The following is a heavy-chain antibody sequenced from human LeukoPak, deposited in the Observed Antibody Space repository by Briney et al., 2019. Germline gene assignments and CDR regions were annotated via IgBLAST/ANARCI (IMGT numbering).Heavy chain of an antibody. Sequence: SQTLSLTCAVSGDSLSSGGYSWGWVRQPPGTGLEWIGYIYHGGSAYYSPSLKSRANISVDKSKNQFSLKLSSVTAADTAVYYCARYFSGGQFKWFDPWGQGTLVTVSS. CDR3: ARYFSGGQFKWFDP. V-gene: IGHV4-30-2*01. CDR2: IYHGGSA. J-gene: IGHJ5*02. CDR1: GDSLSSGGYS. D-gene: IGHD1-26*01.